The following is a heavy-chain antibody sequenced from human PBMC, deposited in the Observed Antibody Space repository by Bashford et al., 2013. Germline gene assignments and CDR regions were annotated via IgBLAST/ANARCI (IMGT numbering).Heavy chain of an antibody. V-gene: IGHV2-26*01. CDR2: IFSNDEK. CDR3: ARTGAI. Sequence: LEWLAHIFSNDEKSYSTSLKSRLTITKDTSKNQVVLTMTNMDPVDTATYYCARTGAIWGQGTLVTVSS. J-gene: IGHJ4*02. D-gene: IGHD3-10*01.